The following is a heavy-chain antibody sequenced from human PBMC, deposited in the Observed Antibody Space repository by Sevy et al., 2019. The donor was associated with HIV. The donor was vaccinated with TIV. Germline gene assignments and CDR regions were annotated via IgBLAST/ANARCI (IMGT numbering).Heavy chain of an antibody. V-gene: IGHV1-18*01. D-gene: IGHD2-15*01. CDR2: SSPHNGDT. Sequence: ASVKVSCKTSGYTFTSYRITWVRQAPGKGLEWLGWSSPHNGDTNYAQRVQGRVTMITDTSTTTAYLELRSLTSDDTAEYYCARSYCSGGRCYSLAYGGQGTLVTVSS. J-gene: IGHJ4*02. CDR1: GYTFTSYR. CDR3: ARSYCSGGRCYSLAY.